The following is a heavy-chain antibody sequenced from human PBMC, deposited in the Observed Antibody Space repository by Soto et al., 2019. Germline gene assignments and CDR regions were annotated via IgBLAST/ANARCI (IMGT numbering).Heavy chain of an antibody. D-gene: IGHD2-8*02. CDR2: ISTAGET. V-gene: IGHV3-13*01. Sequence: GGSLRLSCAASGFIFSSYDMHWVRQGTGKGLEWVSGISTAGETYYRGSVRGRFTISRENAKNSLYLQMNSLRAEDTAVYYCARNAKGLVNPFDMWGQGTMVTVSS. CDR1: GFIFSSYD. J-gene: IGHJ3*02. CDR3: ARNAKGLVNPFDM.